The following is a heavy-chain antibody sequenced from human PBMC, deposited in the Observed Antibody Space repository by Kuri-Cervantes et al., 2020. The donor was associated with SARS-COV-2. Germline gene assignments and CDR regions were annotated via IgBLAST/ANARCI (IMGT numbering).Heavy chain of an antibody. J-gene: IGHJ6*02. CDR2: IKKDGSEK. V-gene: IGHV3-7*04. CDR3: AREEEVAGAMRGFFQNFGLDV. CDR1: GFTFSSYW. D-gene: IGHD2-2*01. Sequence: GESLKISCAASGFTFSSYWMSWVRQAPGKGLEWVANIKKDGSEKNYVGSVKGRFTISRDNAKKSLYLQMNSLRDDDTAVYYCAREEEVAGAMRGFFQNFGLDVWGQGTTVTVSS.